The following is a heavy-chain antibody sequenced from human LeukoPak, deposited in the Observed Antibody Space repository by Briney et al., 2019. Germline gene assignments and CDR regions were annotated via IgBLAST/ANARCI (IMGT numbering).Heavy chain of an antibody. D-gene: IGHD6-19*01. V-gene: IGHV4-59*01. CDR1: GGSISSYY. J-gene: IGHJ4*02. CDR2: VYYSGST. Sequence: KTSETLSLTCTVSGGSISSYYWSWIRQPPGKGLEWIGYVYYSGSTDYNPSLKSRVTMSVDTSKNQFSLNLSSVTAADAAVYYCARENSMGWYGGLDYWGQGTLVTVSS. CDR3: ARENSMGWYGGLDY.